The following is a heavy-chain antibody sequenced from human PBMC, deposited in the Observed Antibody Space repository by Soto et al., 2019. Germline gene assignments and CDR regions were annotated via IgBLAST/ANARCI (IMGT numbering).Heavy chain of an antibody. CDR1: GYSFTSYW. J-gene: IGHJ3*02. V-gene: IGHV5-10-1*01. Sequence: PGESLKISCKGSGYSFTSYWISWVRQMPWKGLEWMGRIDPSDSYTNYSPSFQGHVTISADKSISTAYLQWSSLKASDTAMYYCARHTGRLKYYYDSSGSRDAFDIWGQGTMVTVSS. CDR3: ARHTGRLKYYYDSSGSRDAFDI. CDR2: IDPSDSYT. D-gene: IGHD3-22*01.